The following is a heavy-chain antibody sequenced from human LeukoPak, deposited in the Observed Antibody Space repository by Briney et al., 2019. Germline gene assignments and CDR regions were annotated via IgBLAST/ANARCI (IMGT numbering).Heavy chain of an antibody. V-gene: IGHV1-69*05. CDR2: IIPIFGTA. D-gene: IGHD2-15*01. Sequence: SVKVSCKASGCTFSSYAISWVRQAPGQGLEWMGWIIPIFGTANYAQKLQGRVTITTDESTSTAYMELRSLRSEDTAVYYCAGQTNLVVVAPPAAGVFAIGGEGTTVTASS. J-gene: IGHJ3*02. CDR1: GCTFSSYA. CDR3: AGQTNLVVVAPPAAGVFAI.